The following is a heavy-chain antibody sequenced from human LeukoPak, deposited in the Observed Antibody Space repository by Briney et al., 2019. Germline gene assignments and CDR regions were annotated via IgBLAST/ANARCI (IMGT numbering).Heavy chain of an antibody. Sequence: PSETLSLTCAVYGGSFSGYYWSWIRQPPGKGLEWIGEINHSGSTNYNPSLKSRVTISVDTSKNQFSLKLSSVTAADTAVYYCARGKVGATRWGQGTLVTVSS. V-gene: IGHV4-34*01. J-gene: IGHJ4*02. CDR3: ARGKVGATR. CDR2: INHSGST. CDR1: GGSFSGYY. D-gene: IGHD1-26*01.